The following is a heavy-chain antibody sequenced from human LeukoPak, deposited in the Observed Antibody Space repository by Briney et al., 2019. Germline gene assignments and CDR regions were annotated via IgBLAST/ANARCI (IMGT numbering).Heavy chain of an antibody. CDR3: AKGSDYDSSGYSPYFDY. CDR2: ISGSGGST. V-gene: IGHV3-23*01. Sequence: TGGSLRLVCAASGFTFSSYAVSWVRQAPGKGLEWVSAISGSGGSTYYGDCGKGRLIISRDNSKNRLYLQMHSLSADDTDVYYCAKGSDYDSSGYSPYFDYSGQGTLVTVSS. D-gene: IGHD3-22*01. J-gene: IGHJ4*02. CDR1: GFTFSSYA.